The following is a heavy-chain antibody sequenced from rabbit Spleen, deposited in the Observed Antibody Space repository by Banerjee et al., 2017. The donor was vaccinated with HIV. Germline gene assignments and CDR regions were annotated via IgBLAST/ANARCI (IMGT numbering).Heavy chain of an antibody. V-gene: IGHV1S45*01. Sequence: QEQLEESGGDLVKPEGSLTLTCTASGFSFSSGYWICWVRQAPGKGLEWIACISTNSGSAYYASWATGRITISKTSSTVDLKMTSLTAADTATYFCARDPYVVSSVSYNLWGPGTLVIVS. D-gene: IGHD8-1*01. CDR2: ISTNSGSA. CDR1: GFSFSSGYW. CDR3: ARDPYVVSSVSYNL. J-gene: IGHJ4*01.